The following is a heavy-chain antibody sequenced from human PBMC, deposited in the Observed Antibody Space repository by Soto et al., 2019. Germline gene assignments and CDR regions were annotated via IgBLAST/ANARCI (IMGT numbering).Heavy chain of an antibody. V-gene: IGHV4-61*08. CDR1: GGSVSSGDYY. D-gene: IGHD3-16*01. J-gene: IGHJ5*02. CDR3: AIFPLNTSMINCFHT. Sequence: SETLSLTCTVSGGSVSSGDYYWSWIRQPPGKGLEWIGYIYYSGSTNYNPSLKSRVSISLDTSKNQFSLRLTSVTAADTAVYYSAIFPLNTSMINCFHTWGQGTLVTVSS. CDR2: IYYSGST.